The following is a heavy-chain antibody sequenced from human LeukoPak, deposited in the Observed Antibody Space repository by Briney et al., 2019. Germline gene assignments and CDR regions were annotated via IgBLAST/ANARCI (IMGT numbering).Heavy chain of an antibody. CDR1: GGSFSGYY. CDR2: INHSGST. Sequence: ASETLSLTCAVYGGSFSGYYWSWIRQPPGKGLEWIGEINHSGSTNYNPSLKSRVTISVDTSKNQFSLKLSSVTAADTAVYYCARAGYCSGGSCLDAFDIWGQGTMVTVSS. J-gene: IGHJ3*02. V-gene: IGHV4-34*01. CDR3: ARAGYCSGGSCLDAFDI. D-gene: IGHD2-15*01.